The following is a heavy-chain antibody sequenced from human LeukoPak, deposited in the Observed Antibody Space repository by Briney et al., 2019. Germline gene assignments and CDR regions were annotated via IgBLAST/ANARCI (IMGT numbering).Heavy chain of an antibody. CDR3: VSSRDGFNSPFDY. CDR1: GFPFSDYY. J-gene: IGHJ4*02. D-gene: IGHD5-24*01. CDR2: ISSSSSDT. V-gene: IGHV3-11*06. Sequence: GGSLRLSCATSGFPFSDYYVAWIRQAPGKGLEWVSYISSSSSDTKYADSVKGRFTISRDNSKNTLYLQMSSLRVEDTAVYYCVSSRDGFNSPFDYWGQGTLVTVSS.